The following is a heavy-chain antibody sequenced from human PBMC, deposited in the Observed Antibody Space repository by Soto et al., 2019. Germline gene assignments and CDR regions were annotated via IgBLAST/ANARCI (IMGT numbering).Heavy chain of an antibody. D-gene: IGHD1-26*01. CDR2: VEVENDDR. Sequence: EVLLQQSRAEARKPGSVVKMSCEVSGITFSDLHMHWVKQAPGKGLDWVGLVEVENDDRLYAEKYRVRLKINTDKSKQTTYMDLTSLTSDDTAIYFCADVRGRLGSLSFDYWGQGTPVTVSA. J-gene: IGHJ4*02. CDR3: ADVRGRLGSLSFDY. CDR1: GITFSDLH. V-gene: IGHV1-69-2*01.